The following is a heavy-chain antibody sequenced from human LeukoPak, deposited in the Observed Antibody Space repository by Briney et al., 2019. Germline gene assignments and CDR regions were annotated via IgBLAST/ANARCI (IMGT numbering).Heavy chain of an antibody. CDR2: IKQDGSEK. CDR3: ARKYYYDSSGYYA. D-gene: IGHD3-22*01. CDR1: GFTFSSYW. Sequence: GGSLRLSCAASGFTFSSYWMSWVRQAPGKGLEWVANIKQDGSEKYYVDSVKGRFTISRDNAKNSLYLQMNSLRAEDTAVYYCARKYYYDSSGYYAWGQGTLVTVSS. J-gene: IGHJ5*02. V-gene: IGHV3-7*01.